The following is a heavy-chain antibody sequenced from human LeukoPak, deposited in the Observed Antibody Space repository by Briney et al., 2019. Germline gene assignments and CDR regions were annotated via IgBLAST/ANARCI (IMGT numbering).Heavy chain of an antibody. CDR1: GLTFSRCW. V-gene: IGHV3-7*01. CDR3: ARDPDHGALDY. D-gene: IGHD4-17*01. J-gene: IGHJ4*02. CDR2: INQDGSGK. Sequence: GGSLRLSCAASGLTFSRCWMSWVRQAPGKGLEWVADINQDGSGKYYVDSVKGRFTVSRDNAKNSLYLQMNSLRAEDTAVYYCARDPDHGALDYWGQGTPVTDSS.